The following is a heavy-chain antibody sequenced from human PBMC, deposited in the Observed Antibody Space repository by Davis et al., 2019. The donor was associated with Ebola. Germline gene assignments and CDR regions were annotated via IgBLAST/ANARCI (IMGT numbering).Heavy chain of an antibody. CDR1: GFNFRGHG. J-gene: IGHJ6*02. CDR3: AKVEGNIIEVPATTYFGPLDV. V-gene: IGHV3-23*05. CDR2: INGGGSKT. D-gene: IGHD2/OR15-2a*01. Sequence: PGGSLRLSCVASGFNFRGHGMTWVRQAPGKGLEWVAAINGGGSKTYYADFVRGRFTISSDNSKDTLFLQLSGLRGDDTAVYFCAKVEGNIIEVPATTYFGPLDVWGQGTTVIVAS.